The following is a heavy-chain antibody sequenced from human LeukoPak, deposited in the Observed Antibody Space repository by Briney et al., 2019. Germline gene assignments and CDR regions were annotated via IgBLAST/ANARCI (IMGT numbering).Heavy chain of an antibody. D-gene: IGHD3-22*01. Sequence: ASVKVSCKASGYTFTSYYIHWVRQAPGQGLEWMGIINPSGGSTNYAQKFQGRVTLTRDTSTSTVYMELSSLRSEDTAVYYCAREEGCDSSGYPMYYFNYWGQGTLVTVSS. V-gene: IGHV1-46*01. J-gene: IGHJ4*02. CDR1: GYTFTSYY. CDR2: INPSGGST. CDR3: AREEGCDSSGYPMYYFNY.